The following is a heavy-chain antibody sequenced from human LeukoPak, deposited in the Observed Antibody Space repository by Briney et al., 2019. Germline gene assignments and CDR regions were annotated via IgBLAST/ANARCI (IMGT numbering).Heavy chain of an antibody. D-gene: IGHD3-9*01. V-gene: IGHV3-23*01. Sequence: GGSLRLSCAASGFTFSSYAMSWVRQAPGKGLGWVSVISGSGGSTYYADSVKGRFTISRDNSKNTLYLQMNSLRAEDTALYYCAKSVSILTGSPYYYGMDVWGQGTTVTVSS. CDR3: AKSVSILTGSPYYYGMDV. CDR1: GFTFSSYA. CDR2: ISGSGGST. J-gene: IGHJ6*02.